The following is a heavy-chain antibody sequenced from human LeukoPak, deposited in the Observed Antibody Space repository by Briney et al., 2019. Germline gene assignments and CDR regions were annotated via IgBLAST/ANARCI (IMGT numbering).Heavy chain of an antibody. CDR1: GYTFTSYG. CDR2: IVVGSGNT. CDR3: ASAPRYSSSWPNNWFDP. D-gene: IGHD6-13*01. J-gene: IGHJ5*02. Sequence: SVKVSCKASGYTFTSYGISWVRQAPGQGLEWIGWIVVGSGNTNYAQKFQERVTITRDMSTSTAYMELSSLRSEDTAVYFCASAPRYSSSWPNNWFDPWGQGTLVTVSS. V-gene: IGHV1-58*02.